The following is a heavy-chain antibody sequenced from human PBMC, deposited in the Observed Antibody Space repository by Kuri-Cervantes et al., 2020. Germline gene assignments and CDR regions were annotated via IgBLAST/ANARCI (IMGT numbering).Heavy chain of an antibody. D-gene: IGHD3-22*01. Sequence: SETLSLTCTVSGGSISSGSYYWSWIRQPAGKGLEWIGRIYTSGSTNYNPSLKSRVTISVDTSKNRFSLKLSSVTAADTAVYYCARDMLGYDSSGYYSDFKSYGMDVWGQGTTVTVSS. CDR1: GGSISSGSYY. J-gene: IGHJ6*02. V-gene: IGHV4-61*02. CDR3: ARDMLGYDSSGYYSDFKSYGMDV. CDR2: IYTSGST.